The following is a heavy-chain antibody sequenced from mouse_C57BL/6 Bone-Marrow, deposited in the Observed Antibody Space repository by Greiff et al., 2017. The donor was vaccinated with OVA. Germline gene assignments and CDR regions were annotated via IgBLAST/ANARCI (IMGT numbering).Heavy chain of an antibody. CDR2: INYDGSST. Sequence: EVQLVESEGGLVQPGSSMKLSCTASGFTFSDYYMAWVRQVPEKGLEWVANINYDGSSTYYLDSLKSRFIISRDNAKNILYLQMSSLKSEDTATYYCARESLYYYGSRGYFDVWGTGTTVTVSS. J-gene: IGHJ1*03. CDR3: ARESLYYYGSRGYFDV. CDR1: GFTFSDYY. V-gene: IGHV5-16*01. D-gene: IGHD1-1*01.